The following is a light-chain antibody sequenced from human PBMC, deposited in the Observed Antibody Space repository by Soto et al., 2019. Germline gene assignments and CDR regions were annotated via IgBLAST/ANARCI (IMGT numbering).Light chain of an antibody. J-gene: IGKJ1*01. V-gene: IGKV1-5*01. CDR1: QSIDRW. CDR3: QQYSTYPWT. Sequence: DIQMTQSPSTLSASVGARVTITCRASQSIDRWLAWYQQKPGKAPKFLVYDASSLESGVPTRFSGSGSGTEFILSISSLQPDDFATYYFQQYSTYPWTFGQGTKVEIK. CDR2: DAS.